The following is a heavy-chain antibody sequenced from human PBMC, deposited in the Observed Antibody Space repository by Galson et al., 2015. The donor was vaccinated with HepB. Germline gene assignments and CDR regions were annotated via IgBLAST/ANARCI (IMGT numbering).Heavy chain of an antibody. V-gene: IGHV1-69*13. CDR1: GGTFRSYA. D-gene: IGHD3-3*01. CDR2: IIPIFGTA. CDR3: ARGYDFWSGYYKRPYYYYMDV. J-gene: IGHJ6*03. Sequence: VKVSCKASGGTFRSYAISWVRQAPGQGLEWMGGIIPIFGTANYAQKFQGRVTITADESTSTAYMELSSLRSEDTAVYYCARGYDFWSGYYKRPYYYYMDVWGKGTTVTVSS.